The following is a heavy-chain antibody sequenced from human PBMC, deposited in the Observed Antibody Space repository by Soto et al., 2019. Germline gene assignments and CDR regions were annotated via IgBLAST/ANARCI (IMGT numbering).Heavy chain of an antibody. J-gene: IGHJ3*02. CDR2: INPSGGST. Sequence: QVQLVQSGAEVKKPGASVKVSCKASGYTFTSYYMHWVRQAPGQGLEWMGIINPSGGSTSYAQKFQGRVTMTRDTSTSTVYMELSSLRSEDTAVYYCARTRYYYDSSGYSSDAFDIWGQGTMVTVSS. V-gene: IGHV1-46*01. CDR3: ARTRYYYDSSGYSSDAFDI. CDR1: GYTFTSYY. D-gene: IGHD3-22*01.